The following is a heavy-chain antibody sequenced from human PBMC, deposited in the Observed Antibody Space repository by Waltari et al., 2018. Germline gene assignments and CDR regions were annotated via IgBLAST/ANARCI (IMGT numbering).Heavy chain of an antibody. D-gene: IGHD2-2*01. J-gene: IGHJ4*02. CDR1: GGTFSSYA. V-gene: IGHV1-69*05. CDR3: ARGKPAARRPDFDY. Sequence: QVQLVQSGAEVKKPGSSVKVSCKASGGTFSSYAISWVRQAPGQGLEWMGGIIPIFGTANYAQKFQGRVTMTTDESTSTAYMELSSLRSEDTAVYYCARGKPAARRPDFDYWGQGTLVTVSS. CDR2: IIPIFGTA.